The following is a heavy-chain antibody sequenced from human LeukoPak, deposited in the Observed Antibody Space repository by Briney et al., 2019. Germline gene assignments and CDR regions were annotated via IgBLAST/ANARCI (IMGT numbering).Heavy chain of an antibody. V-gene: IGHV1-8*03. CDR3: ARGVGYCSSTSCKLAWFDP. D-gene: IGHD2-2*01. CDR2: MNPNSGNT. Sequence: ASVKVSCKASGYTFTSYDINWVRQATGQGLEGMGWMNPNSGNTGYAQKFQGRVTITRNTSISTAYMELSSLRSEDTAVYYCARGVGYCSSTSCKLAWFDPWGQGTLVTVSS. CDR1: GYTFTSYD. J-gene: IGHJ5*02.